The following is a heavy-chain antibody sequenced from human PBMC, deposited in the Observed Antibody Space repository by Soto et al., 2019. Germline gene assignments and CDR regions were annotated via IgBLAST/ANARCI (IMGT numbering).Heavy chain of an antibody. J-gene: IGHJ4*02. V-gene: IGHV1-46*01. Sequence: AAVKVSCKAAGYTFTMYYMHCVVQAPLQWLEWMGIINPSGGSTSYAQKFQGRVTMTRDTSTSTVYMELSSLRSEDTAVYYCAREGWLQSRGGGLDYWGQGTLVTVSS. CDR3: AREGWLQSRGGGLDY. CDR2: INPSGGST. D-gene: IGHD5-12*01. CDR1: GYTFTMYY.